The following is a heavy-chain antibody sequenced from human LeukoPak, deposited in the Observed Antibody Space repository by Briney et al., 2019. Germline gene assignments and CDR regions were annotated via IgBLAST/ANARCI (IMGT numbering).Heavy chain of an antibody. V-gene: IGHV1-2*02. Sequence: ASVKVSCKASGYTFTDYYLHWVRQAPGQGLEWMGWVNPNSGGTNYAQKFQGRVTMTRDTSISTAYMELGGLRSDDTAVYYCATYTASDWGQGTLVTVSS. J-gene: IGHJ4*02. CDR3: ATYTASD. CDR2: VNPNSGGT. CDR1: GYTFTDYY. D-gene: IGHD2-21*02.